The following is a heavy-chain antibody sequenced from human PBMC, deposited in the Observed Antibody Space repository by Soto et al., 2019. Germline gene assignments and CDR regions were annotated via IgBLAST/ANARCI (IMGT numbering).Heavy chain of an antibody. Sequence: SETLSLTCTVSGGSITDYYWSWIRQPPGKALEWIGYGYHSVSIHYNPSLKTRVTISVDTSENQFSLRLSSVTAADTAVYYCARAFAGFGAYWYFDLWGRGALVTVSS. J-gene: IGHJ2*01. V-gene: IGHV4-59*01. CDR2: GYHSVSI. CDR1: GGSITDYY. CDR3: ARAFAGFGAYWYFDL. D-gene: IGHD3-16*01.